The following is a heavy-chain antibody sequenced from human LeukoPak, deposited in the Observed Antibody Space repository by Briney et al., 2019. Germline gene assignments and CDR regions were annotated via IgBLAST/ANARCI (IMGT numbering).Heavy chain of an antibody. Sequence: SETLSLTCTVSGGSISSSSSYWGWIRQPPGKGLEWIGSIYYSGSTYYNPSLKSRVAISVDTSKNQFSLKLSSVTAADTAVYYCATNYCSGGSCYSEGAFDIWGQGTMVTVSS. V-gene: IGHV4-39*01. CDR2: IYYSGST. J-gene: IGHJ3*02. CDR3: ATNYCSGGSCYSEGAFDI. CDR1: GGSISSSSSY. D-gene: IGHD2-15*01.